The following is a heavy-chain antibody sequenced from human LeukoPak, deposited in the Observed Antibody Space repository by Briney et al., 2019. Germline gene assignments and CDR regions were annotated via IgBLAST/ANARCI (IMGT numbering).Heavy chain of an antibody. CDR2: IKSKGGRETT. Sequence: GGSLRLSCAASGFTFTAACMSWVRQAPGKGLKWVGRIKSKGGRETTEYAAPVKGRFTISRDDSKNTLYLQMNRLKTEDTAVYYCTWQTTFHFWRMDYWGLGTLVTVPS. D-gene: IGHD3-3*02. CDR1: GFTFTAAC. V-gene: IGHV3-15*01. CDR3: TWQTTFHFWRMDY. J-gene: IGHJ4*02.